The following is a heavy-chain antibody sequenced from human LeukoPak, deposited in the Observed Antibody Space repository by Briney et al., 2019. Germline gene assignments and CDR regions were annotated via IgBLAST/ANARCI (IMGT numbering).Heavy chain of an antibody. J-gene: IGHJ5*02. CDR2: INHSGST. V-gene: IGHV4-34*01. Sequence: PSETLSLTCAVYGGSFSGYYWSWIRQPPGKGLEWIGEINHSGSTNYNPSLKSRVTISVDTPKNQFSLKLSSVTAADTAVYYCARDKGSGWFAVNWFDPWGQGTLVTVSS. CDR3: ARDKGSGWFAVNWFDP. CDR1: GGSFSGYY. D-gene: IGHD6-19*01.